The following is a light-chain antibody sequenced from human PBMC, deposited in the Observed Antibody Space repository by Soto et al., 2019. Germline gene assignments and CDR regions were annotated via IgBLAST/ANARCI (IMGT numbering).Light chain of an antibody. J-gene: IGKJ1*01. CDR3: QQYNSYRA. V-gene: IGKV1-5*03. CDR1: QSISNW. CDR2: KTS. Sequence: DIQMTQSPSTLSASVGDRVTITCRASQSISNWLAWHQQKPGKAPKLLIYKTSSLESGVQSRFSGSGSGTEFTLTISSLQPDDSATYYCQQYNSYRAFGQGTKVDIK.